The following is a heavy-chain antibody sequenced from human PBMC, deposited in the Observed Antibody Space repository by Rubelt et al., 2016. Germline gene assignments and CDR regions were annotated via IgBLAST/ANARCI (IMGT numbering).Heavy chain of an antibody. V-gene: IGHV1-69*01. D-gene: IGHD2-2*01. Sequence: QVQLVQPGAEVKKPGSSVKVSCKASGGTFSSYAISWVRQAPGQGLEWMGGIIPIFGTANYAQKCQGRVTITADESTSTADMELSSLRSEDTAVYYCARASSTSYWEGWFDPWGQGTLVTVSS. CDR3: ARASSTSYWEGWFDP. CDR1: GGTFSSYA. CDR2: IIPIFGTA. J-gene: IGHJ5*02.